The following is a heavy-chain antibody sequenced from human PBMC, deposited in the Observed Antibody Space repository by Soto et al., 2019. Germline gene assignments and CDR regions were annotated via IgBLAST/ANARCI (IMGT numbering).Heavy chain of an antibody. Sequence: EVQLSESGGGLVQPGGSLRLSCAASGFTFSSYPMSWVRQAPGKGLEWVSTISGSGGSTYYADSVKGRFTISRDNSKNTLYLQMNGLRAEDTALYYCAKGKGGSLSYLFDYWGQGTLVTVSS. V-gene: IGHV3-23*01. J-gene: IGHJ4*02. CDR3: AKGKGGSLSYLFDY. CDR1: GFTFSSYP. D-gene: IGHD3-16*01. CDR2: ISGSGGST.